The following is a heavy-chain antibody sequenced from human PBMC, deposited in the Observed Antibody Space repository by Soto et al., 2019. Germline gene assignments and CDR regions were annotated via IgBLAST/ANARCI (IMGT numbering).Heavy chain of an antibody. J-gene: IGHJ1*01. CDR2: IHPSGGGT. CDR1: GYTFNTYY. CDR3: ARGGHIAVVTASFDI. V-gene: IGHV1-46*02. Sequence: QVQLVQSGAEVRKPGASVKVSCKPSGYTFNTYYLHWLRQAPGQALEWMGVIHPSGGGTTYAQKFLGRVTVTRDTSTTTVFMELGSLRSDDTAVYYCARGGHIAVVTASFDIWGHGTLVPASS. D-gene: IGHD2-21*02.